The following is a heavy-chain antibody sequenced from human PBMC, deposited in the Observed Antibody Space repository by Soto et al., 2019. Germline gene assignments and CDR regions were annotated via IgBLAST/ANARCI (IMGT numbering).Heavy chain of an antibody. Sequence: LARTSSFFGGSMSKFYWIWIRKIAGMGLEWMGRVYATGTSDYNPSLRSRIAMSVDISKKTFSLRLRSVTAADTGVYYCVRDGSKSLRDCFDPWGQGILVTVSS. CDR3: VRDGSKSLRDCFDP. CDR1: GGSMSKFY. J-gene: IGHJ5*02. D-gene: IGHD4-17*01. V-gene: IGHV4-4*07. CDR2: VYATGTS.